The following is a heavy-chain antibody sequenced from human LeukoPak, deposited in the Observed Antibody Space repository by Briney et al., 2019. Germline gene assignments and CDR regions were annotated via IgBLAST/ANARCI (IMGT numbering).Heavy chain of an antibody. V-gene: IGHV1-69*04. Sequence: SVKVSCKASGGTFSSYAISWVRQAPGQGLEWMGRIIPILGIANYAQKFQGRVTITADKSTSTAYMELSSLRSEDTAVYYRARAEYSSSWYKSAGILFDYWGQGTLVTVSS. CDR2: IIPILGIA. CDR1: GGTFSSYA. J-gene: IGHJ4*02. D-gene: IGHD6-13*01. CDR3: ARAEYSSSWYKSAGILFDY.